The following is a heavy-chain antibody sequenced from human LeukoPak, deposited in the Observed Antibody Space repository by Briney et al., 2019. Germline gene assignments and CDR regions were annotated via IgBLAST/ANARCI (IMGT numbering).Heavy chain of an antibody. J-gene: IGHJ4*02. CDR2: INTDGTIT. CDR3: ARPGVGFDY. V-gene: IGHV3-74*01. Sequence: GGSLRLSCAASGFTFTSYWMHWVRQAPGKGLVWLSRINTDGTITSYADSHEGRFTISRDNAKNTVYLQMNSLRTEDTAVYYCARPGVGFDYWGQGALVTVSS. CDR1: GFTFTSYW.